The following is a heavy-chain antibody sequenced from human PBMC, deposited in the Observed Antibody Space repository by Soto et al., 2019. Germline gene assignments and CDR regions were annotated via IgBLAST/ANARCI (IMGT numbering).Heavy chain of an antibody. CDR3: ARLRTGSYYYDSSGYQVARFGFDP. D-gene: IGHD3-22*01. Sequence: PSETLSLTCTVSGGSISSYYWIWIRQPPGKGLEWIGYIYYSGSTNYNPSLKSRVTISVDTSKNQFSLKLSSVTAADTAVYYCARLRTGSYYYDSSGYQVARFGFDPWGQGTLLTVSS. J-gene: IGHJ5*02. CDR2: IYYSGST. V-gene: IGHV4-59*08. CDR1: GGSISSYY.